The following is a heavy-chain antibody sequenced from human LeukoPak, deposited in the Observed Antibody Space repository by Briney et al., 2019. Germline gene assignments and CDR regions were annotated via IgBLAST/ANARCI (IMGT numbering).Heavy chain of an antibody. Sequence: ASVKVSCKASGYSFTDYYMHWVRQAPGKGLEWMGRVDPEDGETIYAEKFQGRVTITADTSTNTAYMELSNLRSEDTAVYYCATGYCRSTSCSFEYWGQGTLVTVSS. D-gene: IGHD2-2*01. CDR3: ATGYCRSTSCSFEY. CDR2: VDPEDGET. V-gene: IGHV1-69-2*01. J-gene: IGHJ4*02. CDR1: GYSFTDYY.